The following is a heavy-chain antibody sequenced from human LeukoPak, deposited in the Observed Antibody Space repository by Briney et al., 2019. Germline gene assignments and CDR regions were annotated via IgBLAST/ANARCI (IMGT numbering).Heavy chain of an antibody. J-gene: IGHJ4*02. CDR2: VNPGTDYT. CDR3: AREGSRSSLGGYGY. CDR1: GYSFSSYY. Sequence: ASVKVSCKASGYSFSSYYINWVRQAPGQGLEWMGLVNPGTDYTKYAQTFQGRVTMTRDTSTSTVYMHLSNLRSEDTAIYYCAREGSRSSLGGYGYWGQGTLVTVSS. V-gene: IGHV1-46*01. D-gene: IGHD6-6*01.